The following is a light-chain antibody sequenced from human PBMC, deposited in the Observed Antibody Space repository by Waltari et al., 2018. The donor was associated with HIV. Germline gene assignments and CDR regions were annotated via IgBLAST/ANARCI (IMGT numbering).Light chain of an antibody. V-gene: IGKV3-15*01. CDR2: SAS. CDR3: QQYNNWPPYT. J-gene: IGKJ2*01. CDR1: QSVSSN. Sequence: EIVMTQSPATLSVSPGERAILSCRASQSVSSNLAWYQQKPGQAPRLLIYSASTRATGVPARFSGSWSGTDFTLTISSLQSEDFAVYHCQQYNNWPPYTFGQGTRLEIK.